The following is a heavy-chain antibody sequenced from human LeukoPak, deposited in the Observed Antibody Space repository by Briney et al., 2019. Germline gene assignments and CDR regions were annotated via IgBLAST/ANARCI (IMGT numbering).Heavy chain of an antibody. J-gene: IGHJ6*02. CDR2: IHPGDSDT. V-gene: IGHV5-51*01. CDR1: GYSFTRYW. Sequence: GESLKISCKVEGYSFTRYWIGWVRQTPGKGLEWMGIIHPGDSDTKYSPSFQGQVTMSADKSISTAYLQWSSLKASDTAIYYCARSPQFYGSGKGMDVWGQGTTVTVSS. CDR3: ARSPQFYGSGKGMDV. D-gene: IGHD3-10*01.